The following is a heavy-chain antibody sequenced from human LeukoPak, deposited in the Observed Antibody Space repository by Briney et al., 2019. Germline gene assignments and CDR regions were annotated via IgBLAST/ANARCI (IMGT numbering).Heavy chain of an antibody. D-gene: IGHD3-10*01. Sequence: PSETLSLTCTVSGGSISTSSYYWGWIRQPPGKGLEWIGYIYYSGSTNYNPSLKSRVTISVDTSKNQFSLKLSSVTAADTAVYYCARHQFGELSYNWFDPWGQGTLVTVSS. CDR2: IYYSGST. CDR3: ARHQFGELSYNWFDP. CDR1: GGSISTSSYY. V-gene: IGHV4-61*05. J-gene: IGHJ5*02.